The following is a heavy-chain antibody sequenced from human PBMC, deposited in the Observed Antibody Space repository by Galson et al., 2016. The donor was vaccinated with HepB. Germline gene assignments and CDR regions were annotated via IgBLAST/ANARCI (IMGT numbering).Heavy chain of an antibody. CDR2: XXSGXXX. CDR3: ASTYPGGY. Sequence: SLRLSCAASGFTVIXXYMTXXRQAXXXGLXXVSLXXSGXXXYYADSVXXRFTISRDNSKNTLYLQMNSLRAEDTAVYYCASTYPGGYWGQGTLVTVSS. CDR1: GFTVIXXY. V-gene: IGHV3-66*01. J-gene: IGHJ4*02.